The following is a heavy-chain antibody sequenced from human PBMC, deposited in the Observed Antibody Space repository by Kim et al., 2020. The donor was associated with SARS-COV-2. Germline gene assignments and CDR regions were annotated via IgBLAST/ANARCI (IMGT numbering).Heavy chain of an antibody. V-gene: IGHV4-39*07. D-gene: IGHD4-17*01. CDR3: ARDPRDYGDYPSYYFDY. Sequence: SETLSLTCTVSGGSISSSSYYWGWIRQPPGKGLEWIGSIYYSGSTYYNPSLKSRVTISVDTSKNQFSLKLSSVTAADTAVYYCARDPRDYGDYPSYYFDYWGQGTLVTVSS. J-gene: IGHJ4*02. CDR2: IYYSGST. CDR1: GGSISSSSYY.